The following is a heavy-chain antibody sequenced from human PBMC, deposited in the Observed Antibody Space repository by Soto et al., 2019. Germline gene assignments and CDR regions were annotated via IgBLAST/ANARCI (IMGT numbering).Heavy chain of an antibody. CDR2: IYWDDDQ. Sequence: SGPTLVNPTQTLTLTCAFSGFSLTTTSMGVAWIRQPPGKALEWLALIYWDDDQRYSPSLKDRLTISKDTSRSRVVLTISNMNPEDTGTYFCAHAGDYDLLSFDHWGPGTLVTVSS. J-gene: IGHJ4*02. D-gene: IGHD4-17*01. V-gene: IGHV2-5*02. CDR3: AHAGDYDLLSFDH. CDR1: GFSLTTTSMG.